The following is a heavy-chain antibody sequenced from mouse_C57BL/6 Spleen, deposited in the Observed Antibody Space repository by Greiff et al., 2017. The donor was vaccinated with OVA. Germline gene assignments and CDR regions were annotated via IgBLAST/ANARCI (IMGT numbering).Heavy chain of an antibody. J-gene: IGHJ2*01. V-gene: IGHV5-4*03. D-gene: IGHD1-1*02. CDR2: ISDGGSYT. Sequence: EVMLVESGGGLVKPGGSLKLSCAASGFTFSSYAMSWVRQTPEKRLEWVATISDGGSYTYYPDNVKGRFTISRDNAKNNLFLQMSHLKSEDTAIYYCASGGTIFRYFDYWCPGTTLPVSS. CDR1: GFTFSSYA. CDR3: ASGGTIFRYFDY.